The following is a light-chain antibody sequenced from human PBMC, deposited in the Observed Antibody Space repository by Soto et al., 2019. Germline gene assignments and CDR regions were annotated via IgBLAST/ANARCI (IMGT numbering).Light chain of an antibody. CDR3: QRSTICPWT. J-gene: IGKJ1*01. Sequence: MGIAQAPATLSVSNGERATLSCRASQSVSSNLAWYQQKPGQAPRLLIDGASTRATGIPARFSGSGAGTEFTLTISVLPFELNAAYDLQRSTICPWTFAQGTKVDIK. CDR2: GAS. V-gene: IGKV3-15*01. CDR1: QSVSSN.